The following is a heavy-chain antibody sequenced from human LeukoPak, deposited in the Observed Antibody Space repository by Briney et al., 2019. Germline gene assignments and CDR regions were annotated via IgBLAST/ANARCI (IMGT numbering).Heavy chain of an antibody. CDR3: ARGYYYDFWSGYYYGRTDDAFDI. J-gene: IGHJ3*02. D-gene: IGHD3-3*01. V-gene: IGHV1-2*02. Sequence: GASVKVSCKASGYTFTGYYMHWVRQAPGRGLEWMGWINPDSGGTNYAQKFQGRVTMTRDTSISTAYMELSSLSSDDTAVYYCARGYYYDFWSGYYYGRTDDAFDIWGQGTMVTVSS. CDR1: GYTFTGYY. CDR2: INPDSGGT.